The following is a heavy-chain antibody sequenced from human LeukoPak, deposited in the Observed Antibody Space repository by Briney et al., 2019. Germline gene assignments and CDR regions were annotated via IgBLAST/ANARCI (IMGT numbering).Heavy chain of an antibody. CDR1: GFTFSSYA. J-gene: IGHJ4*02. Sequence: GGSLRLSCAASGFTFSSYAMSWVRQAPGKGLEWVSAISGSGSTIYYADSVKGRFTISRDNAKNSLYLQMNSLRAEDTAVYYCARDAYYYDSSGYPFDYWGQGTLVTVSS. D-gene: IGHD3-22*01. CDR2: ISGSGSTI. V-gene: IGHV3-23*01. CDR3: ARDAYYYDSSGYPFDY.